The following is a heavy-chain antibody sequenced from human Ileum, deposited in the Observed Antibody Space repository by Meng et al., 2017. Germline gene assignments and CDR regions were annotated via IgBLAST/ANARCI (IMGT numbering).Heavy chain of an antibody. CDR3: ARGWKYAWFN. Sequence: GSLRLSCAVSGGSISRTYWWSWLRQPPGKGLVWIGEMHQSGSSNYNPSLKSRLTMSVDESKNHISLKLNSVTAADTAVYYCARGWKYAWFNWGQGTLVTVSS. D-gene: IGHD1-7*01. V-gene: IGHV4-4*02. CDR2: MHQSGSS. CDR1: GGSISRTYW. J-gene: IGHJ4*02.